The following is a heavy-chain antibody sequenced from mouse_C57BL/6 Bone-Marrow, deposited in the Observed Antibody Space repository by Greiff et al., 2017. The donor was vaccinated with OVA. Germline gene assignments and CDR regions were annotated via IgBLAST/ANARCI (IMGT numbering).Heavy chain of an antibody. V-gene: IGHV1-52*01. D-gene: IGHD1-1*01. CDR3: ARGSITTVVAPYAMDY. CDR2: IDPSDSET. Sequence: QVQLQQPGAELVRPGSSVKLSCKASGYTFTSYWMHWVKQRPIQGLEWIGNIDPSDSETHYNQKFKDKATLTVDKSSSTAYMQLSRLTSEDSAVYYCARGSITTVVAPYAMDYWGQGTSVTVSS. J-gene: IGHJ4*01. CDR1: GYTFTSYW.